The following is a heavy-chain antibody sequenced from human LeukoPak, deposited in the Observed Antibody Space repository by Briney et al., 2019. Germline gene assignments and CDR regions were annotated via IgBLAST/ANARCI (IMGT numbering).Heavy chain of an antibody. CDR1: GFTFSSYS. CDR2: ISSSSSYI. CDR3: ARDEGYCSSTSCYPFDY. Sequence: SGGSLRLSCAASGFTFSSYSMNWVRQAPGKGLGWVSSISSSSSYIYYADSVKGRFTISRDNAKNSLYLQMNSLRAEDTAVYYCARDEGYCSSTSCYPFDYWGQGTLVTVSS. J-gene: IGHJ4*02. D-gene: IGHD2-2*01. V-gene: IGHV3-21*01.